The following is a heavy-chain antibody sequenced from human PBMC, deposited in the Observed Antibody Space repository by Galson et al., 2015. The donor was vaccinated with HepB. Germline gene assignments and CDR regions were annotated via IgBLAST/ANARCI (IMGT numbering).Heavy chain of an antibody. V-gene: IGHV3-30*04. CDR3: ARNNREWELPRFGAYDV. Sequence: CAASGFTLSSYPMHWVRQAPGKGLEWVAFTSYDGRISYYADFVKGRFTISRDNSKNTVYLLMNSLRPEDTAVYSCARNNREWELPRFGAYDVWGLGTMVTVSS. CDR2: TSYDGRIS. J-gene: IGHJ3*01. CDR1: GFTLSSYP. D-gene: IGHD1-26*01.